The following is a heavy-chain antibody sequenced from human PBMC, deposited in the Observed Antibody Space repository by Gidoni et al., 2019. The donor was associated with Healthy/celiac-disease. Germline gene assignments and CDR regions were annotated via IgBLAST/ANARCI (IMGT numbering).Heavy chain of an antibody. CDR1: GYTFTSSE. CDR2: MNPNRGNT. Sequence: QVQLVQSGAEVKQPGASVKVSCKAAGYTFTSSEINWVRQATGQGLEWMGWMNPNRGNTGYAQKFQGRVTMTRNTSISTAYMELSSLRSEDTAVYYCATSGEYGMDVWGQGTTVTVSS. J-gene: IGHJ6*02. D-gene: IGHD3-10*01. V-gene: IGHV1-8*01. CDR3: ATSGEYGMDV.